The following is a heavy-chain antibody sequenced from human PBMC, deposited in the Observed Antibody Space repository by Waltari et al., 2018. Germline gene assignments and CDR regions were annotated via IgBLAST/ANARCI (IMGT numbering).Heavy chain of an antibody. CDR3: AKGKRFGYYYYGMDV. D-gene: IGHD3-10*01. V-gene: IGHV3-23*01. CDR2: ISGSGGST. Sequence: MSWVRQAPGKGLEWVSAISGSGGSTYYADSVKGRFTISRDNSKNTLYLQMNSLRAEDTAVYYCAKGKRFGYYYYGMDVWGQGTTVTVSS. J-gene: IGHJ6*02.